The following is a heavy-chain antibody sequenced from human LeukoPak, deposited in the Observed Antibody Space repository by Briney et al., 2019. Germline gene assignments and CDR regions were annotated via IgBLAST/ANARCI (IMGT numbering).Heavy chain of an antibody. CDR3: ARVSGQFYFYYYMDV. J-gene: IGHJ6*03. CDR2: IYHSGST. Sequence: SETLSLTCTVSGYSISSGYYWGWIRRPPGKGLEWIGSIYHSGSTYYNPSLKSRVTISVDTSKNQFSLKLSSVTAADTAVYYCARVSGQFYFYYYMDVWGKGTTVTISS. D-gene: IGHD6-19*01. CDR1: GYSISSGYY. V-gene: IGHV4-38-2*02.